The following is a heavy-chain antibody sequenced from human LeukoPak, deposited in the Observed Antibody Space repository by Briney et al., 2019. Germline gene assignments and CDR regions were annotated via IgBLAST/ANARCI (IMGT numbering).Heavy chain of an antibody. J-gene: IGHJ4*02. D-gene: IGHD1-26*01. CDR1: GFTFSSYG. V-gene: IGHV3-30*03. CDR2: ISYDGSNK. CDR3: ARNSGSCYYFDY. Sequence: GGSLRLSCAASGFTFSSYGMHWVRQAPGKGLEWVAVISYDGSNKYYADSVKGRFTISRDNSKNTLYLQMNSLRAEDTAVYYCARNSGSCYYFDYWGQGTLVTVSS.